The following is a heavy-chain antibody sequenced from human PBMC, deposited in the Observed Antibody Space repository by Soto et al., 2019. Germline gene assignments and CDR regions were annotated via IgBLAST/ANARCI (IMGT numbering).Heavy chain of an antibody. V-gene: IGHV1-3*01. CDR1: GYTFTSYA. CDR2: INAGNGNT. CDR3: ARAPPHPTLKVVAAPI. D-gene: IGHD2-15*01. Sequence: QVQLVQSGAEVKKPGASVKVSCKASGYTFTSYAMNWVRQAPGQRLEWMGWINAGNGNTKYSQKFQGRVTITRDTSASTAYMELSSLRSEDTAVYYCARAPPHPTLKVVAAPIWGQGTMVTVSS. J-gene: IGHJ3*02.